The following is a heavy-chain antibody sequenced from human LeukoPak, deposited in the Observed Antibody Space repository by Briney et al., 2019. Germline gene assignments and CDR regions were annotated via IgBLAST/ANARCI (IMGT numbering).Heavy chain of an antibody. Sequence: PSETLSLTCTVSGGSISSYYWSWLRQPPGKGLEWIGYIYYSGGTNYDPSLKSRVTISVDTSKNQFSLKLSSVTAADTAVYYCARLVWLGESPGSWFDSWGQGTLVTVSS. V-gene: IGHV4-59*01. CDR2: IYYSGGT. CDR3: ARLVWLGESPGSWFDS. D-gene: IGHD3-10*01. J-gene: IGHJ5*01. CDR1: GGSISSYY.